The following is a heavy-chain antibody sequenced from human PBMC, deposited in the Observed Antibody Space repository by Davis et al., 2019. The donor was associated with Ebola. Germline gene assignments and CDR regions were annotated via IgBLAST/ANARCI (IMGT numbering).Heavy chain of an antibody. Sequence: GESLKISCAASGFTFSSYAMSWVRQAPGKGLEWVSAISGSGGSTYYADSVKGRFTISRDNSKNTLYLQMNSLRAEDTSVYYCAKDGALWFGELYLYYYGMDVWGKGTTVTVSS. D-gene: IGHD3-10*01. CDR1: GFTFSSYA. V-gene: IGHV3-23*01. CDR3: AKDGALWFGELYLYYYGMDV. CDR2: ISGSGGST. J-gene: IGHJ6*04.